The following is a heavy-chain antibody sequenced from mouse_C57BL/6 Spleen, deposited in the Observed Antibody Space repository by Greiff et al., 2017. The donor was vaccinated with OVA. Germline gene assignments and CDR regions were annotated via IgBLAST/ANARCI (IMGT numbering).Heavy chain of an antibody. CDR2: IYPGSGNT. CDR1: GYTFTDYY. CDR3: ARLTVVAHYYAMDY. Sequence: QVQLQQPGAELVKPGASVKLSCKASGYTFTDYYINWVKRRPGQGLEWIARIYPGSGNTYYNEKFKGKATLTAEKSSSTAYMQLSSLTSEDSAVYFCARLTVVAHYYAMDYWGQGTSVTVSS. V-gene: IGHV1-76*01. D-gene: IGHD1-1*01. J-gene: IGHJ4*01.